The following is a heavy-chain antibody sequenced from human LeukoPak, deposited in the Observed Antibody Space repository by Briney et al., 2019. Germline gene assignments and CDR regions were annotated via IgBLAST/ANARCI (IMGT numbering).Heavy chain of an antibody. CDR3: ASQEYSSSGLSN. Sequence: PSETLSLTCTVSDGSITNYDWSWVRQPPGKGLEFIGHVHYSGTTNYNPSLKSRVTISVDTSKNQFSLKLSSVTAADTAVYYCASQEYSSSGLSNWGQGTLVTVSS. D-gene: IGHD6-6*01. J-gene: IGHJ4*02. V-gene: IGHV4-59*08. CDR2: VHYSGTT. CDR1: DGSITNYD.